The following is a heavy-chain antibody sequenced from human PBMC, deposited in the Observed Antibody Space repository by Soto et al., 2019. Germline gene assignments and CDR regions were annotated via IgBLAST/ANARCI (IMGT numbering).Heavy chain of an antibody. D-gene: IGHD6-19*01. CDR2: IYITGDA. CDR3: AREYTETVAGPTPYYFDY. CDR1: GDSISNNY. V-gene: IGHV4-4*07. Sequence: QVQLQESGPGLVKPSETLSLTCSVSGDSISNNYWSWIRQPAGKGLEWSGRIYITGDANYNPSLKSRVTMSVDTSKSQFSLRLSSVTAADTAVYYCAREYTETVAGPTPYYFDYWGQGTLVTVSA. J-gene: IGHJ4*02.